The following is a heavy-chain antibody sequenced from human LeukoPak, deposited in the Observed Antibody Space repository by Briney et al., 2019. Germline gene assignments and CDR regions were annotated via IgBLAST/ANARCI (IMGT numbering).Heavy chain of an antibody. CDR1: GFTFSDYG. CDR3: ARDGGYCRSTGCEDVNWFDP. Sequence: GGSLRLSWAASGFTFSDYGIHWVRQAPGKGLEWVALIWFDGSDKSYAASVKGRFTISRDNSKNTLYLQMNILRAEDTAVYYCARDGGYCRSTGCEDVNWFDPWGQGTLVTVSS. CDR2: IWFDGSDK. D-gene: IGHD2-2*01. J-gene: IGHJ5*02. V-gene: IGHV3-33*01.